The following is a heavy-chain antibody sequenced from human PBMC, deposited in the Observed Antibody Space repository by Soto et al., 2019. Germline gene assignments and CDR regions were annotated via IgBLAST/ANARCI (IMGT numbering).Heavy chain of an antibody. CDR1: GDSISSSNYY. CDR2: IYYSGST. D-gene: IGHD3-22*01. J-gene: IGHJ6*02. Sequence: QLQLQESGPGLVKPSETLSLTCTVSGDSISSSNYYWVWIRQPPGKGLEWIGRIYYSGSTYYNPSLKSRVTISVDTSKNQFSLKLSSVTAADTAVYYCARRSGYNFYYNYYGMDVWGQGTTVTVSS. CDR3: ARRSGYNFYYNYYGMDV. V-gene: IGHV4-39*01.